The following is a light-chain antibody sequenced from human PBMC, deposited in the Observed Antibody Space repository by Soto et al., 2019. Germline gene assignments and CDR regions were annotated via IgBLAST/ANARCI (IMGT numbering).Light chain of an antibody. V-gene: IGLV2-14*01. CDR2: EVG. CDR3: SSYTSRRTFV. J-gene: IGLJ1*01. CDR1: SSDVGGYKY. Sequence: QSALTQPASVSGSPGQSITISCTGTSSDVGGYKYVSWYQQYPGKAPKLMIYEVGNRPSGVSNRFSGSQSGNTASLTISGLQAEDEADYYCSSYTSRRTFVFGTGTKLTVL.